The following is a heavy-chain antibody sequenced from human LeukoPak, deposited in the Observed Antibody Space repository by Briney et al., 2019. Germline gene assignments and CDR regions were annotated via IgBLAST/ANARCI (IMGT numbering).Heavy chain of an antibody. CDR3: ARGGGQNYVWGGYRSAFDY. Sequence: SETLSLTCAVSGGSFIGYYWSWIRQPPGKGLEWIGEINHSGSTNYNPSLKSRVTTSVDTSKNQFSLKLSSVTAADTAVYYCARGGGQNYVWGGYRSAFDYWGQGTLVTVSS. J-gene: IGHJ4*02. CDR2: INHSGST. D-gene: IGHD3-16*02. V-gene: IGHV4-34*01. CDR1: GGSFIGYY.